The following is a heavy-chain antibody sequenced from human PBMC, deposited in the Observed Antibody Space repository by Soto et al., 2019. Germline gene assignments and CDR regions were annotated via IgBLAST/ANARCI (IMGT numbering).Heavy chain of an antibody. Sequence: SETLSLTCAVYGGSFSDYYWGWIRQPPGKGLEWIGEINHSVSTNYNPSLKSRVTISVDTSKNQFSLKLGAVTAADTAVYYCAREGRYYASGRFWWFDPWGQGTLVTVSS. CDR1: GGSFSDYY. CDR3: AREGRYYASGRFWWFDP. D-gene: IGHD3-10*01. J-gene: IGHJ5*02. V-gene: IGHV4-34*01. CDR2: INHSVST.